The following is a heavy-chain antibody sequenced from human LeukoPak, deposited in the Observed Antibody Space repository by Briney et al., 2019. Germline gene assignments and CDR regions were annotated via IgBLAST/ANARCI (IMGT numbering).Heavy chain of an antibody. CDR1: GFSFSSYA. V-gene: IGHV3-23*01. CDR2: ISSSGEST. J-gene: IGHJ4*02. CDR3: AKGGAVVLSPFDY. Sequence: GGSLRLSCAASGFSFSSYAMIWVRQAPGKGLEWVSVISSSGESTYYADSLKGRVTISRDNSKNTLSLQMNSLRAEDTAIYYCAKGGAVVLSPFDYWGQGTLVTVSS. D-gene: IGHD2/OR15-2a*01.